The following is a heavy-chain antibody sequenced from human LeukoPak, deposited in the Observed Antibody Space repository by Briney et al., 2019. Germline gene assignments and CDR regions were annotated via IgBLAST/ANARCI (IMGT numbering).Heavy chain of an antibody. J-gene: IGHJ4*02. D-gene: IGHD2-21*01. Sequence: PGGSLRLSCAASGFTFSSYAMTWVRQAPGKGLEWVSVISGSGTNTDYADSVKGRFTISRDNSKNTLYLQMNSLRAEDAAVYFCAKAPVTSCRGAYCYPFDSWGQGTLVTVSS. V-gene: IGHV3-23*01. CDR2: ISGSGTNT. CDR1: GFTFSSYA. CDR3: AKAPVTSCRGAYCYPFDS.